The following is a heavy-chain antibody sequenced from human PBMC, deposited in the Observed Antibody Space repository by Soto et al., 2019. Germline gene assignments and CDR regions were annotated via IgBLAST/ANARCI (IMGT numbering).Heavy chain of an antibody. D-gene: IGHD2-2*01. CDR1: GFTFSSYA. CDR3: ARAEGGCSSTSCHSYGMDV. V-gene: IGHV3-23*01. Sequence: PGGSLRLSCAASGFTFSSYAMSWVRQAPGKGLEWVSAISGSGGSTYYADSVKGRFTISRDNSKNTLYLQMNSLRAEDTALYYCARAEGGCSSTSCHSYGMDVWGQGTTVTVSS. CDR2: ISGSGGST. J-gene: IGHJ6*02.